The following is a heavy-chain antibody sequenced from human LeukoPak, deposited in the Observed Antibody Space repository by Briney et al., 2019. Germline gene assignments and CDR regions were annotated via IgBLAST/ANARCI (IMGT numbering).Heavy chain of an antibody. CDR3: ARDYIVNIWFGARNAFDI. CDR2: ISSSGSTI. V-gene: IGHV3-48*03. D-gene: IGHD3-10*01. CDR1: GFTFSSYE. Sequence: GGSLRLSCAASGFTFSSYEMNWVRQAPGKGLEWVSYISSSGSTIYYADSVKGRFTISRDNAKNSPYLQMNSLRAEDTAVYYCARDYIVNIWFGARNAFDIWGQGTMVTVSS. J-gene: IGHJ3*02.